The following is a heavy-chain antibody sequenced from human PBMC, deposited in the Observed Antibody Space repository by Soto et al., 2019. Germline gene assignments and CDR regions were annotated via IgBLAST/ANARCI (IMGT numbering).Heavy chain of an antibody. CDR3: AKDSSTSSSWWDFDF. V-gene: IGHV3-23*01. CDR1: GLSFSTYA. D-gene: IGHD6-13*01. J-gene: IGHJ4*02. CDR2: ISDSGGNT. Sequence: GGSLRLSCAVSGLSFSTYAMSWVRQAPGRGLEWVSGISDSGGNTHFADSAKGRFAISRDNSNNTLYLQMNSLRADDTAVYYCAKDSSTSSSWWDFDFWGQGTRVTVAS.